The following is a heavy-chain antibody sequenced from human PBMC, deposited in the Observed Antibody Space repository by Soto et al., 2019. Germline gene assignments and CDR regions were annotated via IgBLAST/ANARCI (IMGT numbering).Heavy chain of an antibody. CDR3: ARSRPGANYGPHDY. Sequence: ASVKVSCKASGYTFTSYAMHWVRQAPGQRLEWMGWINAGNGNTKYSQKFQGRVTITRDTSASTAYMELSSLRSEDTAVYYCARSRPGANYGPHDYWGKGTLVTVSS. D-gene: IGHD1-26*01. J-gene: IGHJ4*02. CDR1: GYTFTSYA. V-gene: IGHV1-3*01. CDR2: INAGNGNT.